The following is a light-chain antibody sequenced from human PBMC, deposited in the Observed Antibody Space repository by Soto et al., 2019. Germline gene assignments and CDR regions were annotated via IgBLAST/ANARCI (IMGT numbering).Light chain of an antibody. Sequence: QSALTQPASVSGSPGQSITISCTGTSSDVGAYNYVSWYHQHPGKAPKLMIYEVSNRPSGVSNRFSSSKSGNTASLTISGLQAEDEADYYCSSYTSSNTYVFGTGTKVTVL. CDR3: SSYTSSNTYV. CDR1: SSDVGAYNY. V-gene: IGLV2-14*01. CDR2: EVS. J-gene: IGLJ1*01.